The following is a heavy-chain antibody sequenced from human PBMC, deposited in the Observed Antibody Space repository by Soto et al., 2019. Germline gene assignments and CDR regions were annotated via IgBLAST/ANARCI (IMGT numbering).Heavy chain of an antibody. CDR1: GFTFSSYA. V-gene: IGHV3-30-3*01. Sequence: PGGFLRLSCAASGFTFSSYAMHWVRQAPGKGLEWVAVISYDGSNKYYADSVKGRFTISRDNSKNTLYLQMNSLRAEDTAVYYCARAYSSSSHYYYYGMDVWGQGTTVTVSS. D-gene: IGHD6-6*01. J-gene: IGHJ6*02. CDR2: ISYDGSNK. CDR3: ARAYSSSSHYYYYGMDV.